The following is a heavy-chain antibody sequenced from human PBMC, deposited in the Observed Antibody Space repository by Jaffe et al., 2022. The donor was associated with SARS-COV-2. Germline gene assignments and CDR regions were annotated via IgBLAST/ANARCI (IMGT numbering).Heavy chain of an antibody. D-gene: IGHD4-17*01. CDR1: GGSISSSSYY. CDR3: ARMGFPMDYGDYERDHYGMDV. Sequence: QLQLQESGPGLVKPSETLSLTCTVSGGSISSSSYYWGWIRQPPGKGLEWIGSIYYSGSTYYNPSLKSRVTISVDTSKNQFSLKLSSVTAADTAVYYCARMGFPMDYGDYERDHYGMDVWGQGTTVTVSS. V-gene: IGHV4-39*01. J-gene: IGHJ6*02. CDR2: IYYSGST.